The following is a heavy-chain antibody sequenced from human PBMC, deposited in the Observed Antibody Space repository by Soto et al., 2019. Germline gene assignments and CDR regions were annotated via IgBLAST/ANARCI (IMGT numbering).Heavy chain of an antibody. CDR2: ISAYNGNT. CDR3: ARFTGGSYNTYYFYYGMDV. V-gene: IGHV1-18*04. D-gene: IGHD2-15*01. J-gene: IGHJ6*02. CDR1: GYTFTSYC. Sequence: ASVKVSCKASGYTFTSYCISWVLQAPGQGLDWMGWISAYNGNTKYAQDLQGRVTMTTDTSMSTAYMELRSLRSDDTAVYYCARFTGGSYNTYYFYYGMDVWGQGTTVTVSS.